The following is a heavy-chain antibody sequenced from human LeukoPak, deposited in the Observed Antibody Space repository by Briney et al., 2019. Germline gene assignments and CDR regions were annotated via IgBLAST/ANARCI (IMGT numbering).Heavy chain of an antibody. D-gene: IGHD3-22*01. CDR1: GFTFSSYS. CDR3: ARVYYYDSSGYYYAYHFDY. Sequence: PGGSLRVSCAASGFTFSSYSMNWVRQAPGKGLEWVSSISSSSSYIYYADSVKGRFTISRDNAKNSLYLQMNSLRAEDTAVYYCARVYYYDSSGYYYAYHFDYWGQGTLVTVSS. CDR2: ISSSSSYI. J-gene: IGHJ4*02. V-gene: IGHV3-21*01.